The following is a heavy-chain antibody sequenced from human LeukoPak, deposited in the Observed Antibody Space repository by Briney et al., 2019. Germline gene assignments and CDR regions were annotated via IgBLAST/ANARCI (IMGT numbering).Heavy chain of an antibody. Sequence: GGSLRLSCAASGFTFSDYYMSWIRQAPGKGLEWVGRIKSKTDGGTTDYAAPVKGRFTISRDDSKNTLYLQMNSLKTEDTAVYYCTTECAYYYDSSGYDPYYFDYWGQGTLVTVSS. CDR3: TTECAYYYDSSGYDPYYFDY. V-gene: IGHV3-15*01. J-gene: IGHJ4*02. CDR2: IKSKTDGGTT. CDR1: GFTFSDYY. D-gene: IGHD3-22*01.